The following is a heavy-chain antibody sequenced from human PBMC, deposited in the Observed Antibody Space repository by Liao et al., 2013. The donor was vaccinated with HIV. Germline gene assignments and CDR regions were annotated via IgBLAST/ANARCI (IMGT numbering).Heavy chain of an antibody. D-gene: IGHD3-16*01. CDR3: ARELGQFDS. CDR1: GGSINSYY. CDR2: IYYSGST. V-gene: IGHV4-59*01. J-gene: IGHJ4*02. Sequence: QVQLQESGPGLVKPSETLSLTCIVSGGSINSYYWSWIRQPPGKGLEWIGYIYYSGSTNYNPSLKSRVTISIDMSKNQFSLKLTSVTATDTAVYYCARELGQFDSWGQGTLVTVSS.